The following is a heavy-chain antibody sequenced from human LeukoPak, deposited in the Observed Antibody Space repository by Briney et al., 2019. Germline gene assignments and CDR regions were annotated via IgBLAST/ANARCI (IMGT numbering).Heavy chain of an antibody. CDR3: ATYHPLGYSGYQTFDY. CDR2: ISGSGGST. J-gene: IGHJ4*02. D-gene: IGHD5-12*01. Sequence: GGSLRLSCAASGFTFSSYGMSWVRQAPGKGLEWVSAISGSGGSTYYADSVKGRFTISRDNSKNTLYLQMNSLRAEDTAVYYCATYHPLGYSGYQTFDYWGQGTLVTVSS. CDR1: GFTFSSYG. V-gene: IGHV3-23*01.